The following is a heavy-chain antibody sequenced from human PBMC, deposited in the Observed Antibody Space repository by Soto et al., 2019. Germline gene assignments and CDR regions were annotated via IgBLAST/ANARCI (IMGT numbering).Heavy chain of an antibody. V-gene: IGHV1-2*04. CDR2: INPNSGGT. CDR1: GYTFTGYY. CDR3: ARDAWLGYYYYMDV. Sequence: ASVKVSCKASGYTFTGYYMHWVRQAPGQGLEWMGWINPNSGGTNYAQKFQGWVTMTRDTSISTAYMELSRLRSDDTAVYYCARDAWLGYYYYMDVWGKGTTVTVSS. D-gene: IGHD6-19*01. J-gene: IGHJ6*03.